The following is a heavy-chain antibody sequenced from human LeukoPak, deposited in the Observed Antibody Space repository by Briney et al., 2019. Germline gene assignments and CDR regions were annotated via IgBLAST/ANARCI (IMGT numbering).Heavy chain of an antibody. Sequence: PSETLSLTCAVYVGSFSGYYWSWMRYPPGKGGEWIGEINHRGSTNYNPSLKSRVTISVDTSKNQFSLKLSSATAADTAVHYCAACGMATLNWFDPWGQGTLVTVSS. CDR2: INHRGST. D-gene: IGHD5-24*01. V-gene: IGHV4-34*01. CDR3: AACGMATLNWFDP. J-gene: IGHJ5*02. CDR1: VGSFSGYY.